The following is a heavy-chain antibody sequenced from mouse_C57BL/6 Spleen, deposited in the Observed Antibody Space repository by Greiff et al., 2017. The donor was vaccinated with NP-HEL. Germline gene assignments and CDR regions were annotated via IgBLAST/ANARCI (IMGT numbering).Heavy chain of an antibody. D-gene: IGHD1-2*01. V-gene: IGHV5-17*01. CDR3: ARNYGGPYAMDY. Sequence: EVKVVESGGGLVKPGGSLKLSCAASGFTFSDYGMHWVRQAPEKGLEWVAYISSGSSTIYYADTVKGRFTISRDNAKNTLFLQMTSLRSEDTAMYYCARNYGGPYAMDYWGQGTSVTVSS. CDR2: ISSGSSTI. J-gene: IGHJ4*01. CDR1: GFTFSDYG.